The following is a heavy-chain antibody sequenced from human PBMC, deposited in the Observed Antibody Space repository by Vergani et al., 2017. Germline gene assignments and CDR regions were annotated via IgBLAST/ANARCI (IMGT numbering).Heavy chain of an antibody. D-gene: IGHD6-13*01. CDR1: GSSISSYY. CDR2: IYYSGST. CDR3: ARVRAASDYYYYYYYMDV. Sequence: QVQLKESGPGLVKPSETLSLTCTVSGSSISSYYWSWIRQPPGKGLEWIGYIYYSGSTNYNPSLKSRVTISVDTSKNQFSLKLSSVTAADTAVYYCARVRAASDYYYYYYYMDVWGKGTTVTVSS. V-gene: IGHV4-59*01. J-gene: IGHJ6*03.